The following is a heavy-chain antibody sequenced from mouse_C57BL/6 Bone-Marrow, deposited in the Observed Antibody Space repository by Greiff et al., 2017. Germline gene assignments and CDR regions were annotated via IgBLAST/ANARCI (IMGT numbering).Heavy chain of an antibody. J-gene: IGHJ1*03. D-gene: IGHD1-1*01. CDR1: GYTFTDYE. V-gene: IGHV1-15*01. Sequence: QVQLQQSGAELVRPGASVTLSCKASGYTFTDYEMHWVKQTHVHGLEWIGAIDPETGGTAYNQKFKGKAILTADKSSSTAYMERRSLTSEYSAVYYCTSLTTVVGYWYFDVWGTGTTVTVSS. CDR2: IDPETGGT. CDR3: TSLTTVVGYWYFDV.